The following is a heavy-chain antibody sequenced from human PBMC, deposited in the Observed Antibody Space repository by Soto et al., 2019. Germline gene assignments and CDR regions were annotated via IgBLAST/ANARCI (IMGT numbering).Heavy chain of an antibody. CDR3: TRLISAAQDY. CDR1: GFVFKDSS. D-gene: IGHD3-10*01. CDR2: IRDRAYNYAT. Sequence: EVLLVESGGGLVQPGGSLKLSCEASGFVFKDSSIHWVRQASGKGLEWVGRIRDRAYNYATAYAASVKGRFTISRDDSNNKAYLQMDSLNTEDTAIYYCTRLISAAQDYWGQGTLVTVSS. V-gene: IGHV3-73*01. J-gene: IGHJ4*02.